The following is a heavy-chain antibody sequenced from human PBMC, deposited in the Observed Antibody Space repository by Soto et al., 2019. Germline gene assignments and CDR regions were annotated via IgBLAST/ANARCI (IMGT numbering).Heavy chain of an antibody. CDR1: GFSLSTSGMC. Sequence: SGPTLVNPTQTLTLTCTFSGFSLSTSGMCVSWIRQPPGKALEWLALIDWDDDKYYSTSLKTRLTISKDTSKNQVVLTMTNMDPVDTATYYCARTDYGGSYYSYGMDVWGHGTTVTVSS. J-gene: IGHJ6*02. CDR2: IDWDDDK. D-gene: IGHD4-17*01. V-gene: IGHV2-70*01. CDR3: ARTDYGGSYYSYGMDV.